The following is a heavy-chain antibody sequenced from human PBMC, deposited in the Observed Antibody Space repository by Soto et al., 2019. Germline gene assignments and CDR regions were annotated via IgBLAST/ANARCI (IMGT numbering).Heavy chain of an antibody. Sequence: QVPLVQSVAEVKKPGSSVKVSCKASGDTFSRHTTSGVRQAPEQGLEWMGRIIPILGIANYAQKFQGRVTITADKSASTAYMYLSSLISEDPAVYYCARVAEMSTMMKGFYNSMDVWGKGTTVNVS. CDR2: IIPILGIA. D-gene: IGHD3-22*01. CDR3: ARVAEMSTMMKGFYNSMDV. CDR1: GDTFSRHT. J-gene: IGHJ6*03. V-gene: IGHV1-69*02.